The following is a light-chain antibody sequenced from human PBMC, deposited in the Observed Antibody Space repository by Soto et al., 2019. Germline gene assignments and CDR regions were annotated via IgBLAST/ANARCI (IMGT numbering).Light chain of an antibody. Sequence: EIVMTQSPATLSVSPGERATLSCRASQSVRSKLAWYQQKPGQAPRLLIYDASTRAPGVPARFSGSGSGTEFPLTISSLQSEDFAVYSSQHYNIWPAFGQGTKVEIK. J-gene: IGKJ1*01. CDR1: QSVRSK. CDR3: QHYNIWPA. V-gene: IGKV3-15*01. CDR2: DAS.